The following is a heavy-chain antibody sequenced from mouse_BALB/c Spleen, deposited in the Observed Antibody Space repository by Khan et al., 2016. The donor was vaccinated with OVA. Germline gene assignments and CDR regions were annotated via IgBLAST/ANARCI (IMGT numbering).Heavy chain of an antibody. CDR3: ARNNYYGYAVDY. Sequence: EVKLLESGPGLVKPSQSLSLTCTVTGYSTTSNYAWNWIRQFPGNKLEWMGYISYSGSTSYNPSLKSRISITRDTFKNQFFLQLNSVTTEDTATYYCARNNYYGYAVDYWGQGTSVTVSS. D-gene: IGHD1-1*01. CDR1: GYSTTSNYA. V-gene: IGHV3-2*02. CDR2: ISYSGST. J-gene: IGHJ4*01.